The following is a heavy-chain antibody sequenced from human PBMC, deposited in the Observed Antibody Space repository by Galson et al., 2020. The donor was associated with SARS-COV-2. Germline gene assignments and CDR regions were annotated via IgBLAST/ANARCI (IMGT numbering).Heavy chain of an antibody. CDR3: ARIHGIYFDC. Sequence: SETLSLTCAVAGYSISSGNYWGWVRQAPGKGLEWIGNLFHTGNTYYNPSLKSRVTMSVDTSRNQFSLNLSSVTAADTAVYYCARIHGIYFDCWVQGTLVTVSS. CDR2: LFHTGNT. CDR1: GYSISSGNY. J-gene: IGHJ4*02. D-gene: IGHD3-3*01. V-gene: IGHV4-38-2*01.